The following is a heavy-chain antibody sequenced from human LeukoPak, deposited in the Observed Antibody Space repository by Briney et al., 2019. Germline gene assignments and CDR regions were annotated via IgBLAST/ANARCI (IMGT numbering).Heavy chain of an antibody. Sequence: GGSLRLSCAASGLAFSAYKMHWVRHAPRKGLVWVSRISTDGYTTDYADFVQGRFTASRDNTKNTWSLEMNSLRAEDTAVYYCVVGGSPGYWGQGTLVTVSS. V-gene: IGHV3-74*01. J-gene: IGHJ4*02. CDR1: GLAFSAYK. CDR2: ISTDGYTT. D-gene: IGHD2-15*01. CDR3: VVGGSPGY.